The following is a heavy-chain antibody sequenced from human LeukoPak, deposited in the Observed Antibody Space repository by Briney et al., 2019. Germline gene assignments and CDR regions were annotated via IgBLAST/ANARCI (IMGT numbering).Heavy chain of an antibody. D-gene: IGHD3-16*01. CDR1: GGTFSSYA. CDR2: IIAIYGIT. J-gene: IGHJ4*02. Sequence: GASVKVSCKASGGTFSSYAINWVRQAPGQGLEWMGGIIAIYGITNYAQKFQGRVTITTDESTSTVYMYLSSLRSEDTAVYYCARVLNWGSGLRHFDYWGQGTMVTVSS. V-gene: IGHV1-69*05. CDR3: ARVLNWGSGLRHFDY.